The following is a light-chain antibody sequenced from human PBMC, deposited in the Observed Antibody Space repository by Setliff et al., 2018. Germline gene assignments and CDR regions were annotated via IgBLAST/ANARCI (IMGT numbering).Light chain of an antibody. CDR3: SSYTSSSTQV. CDR1: SSGVGGYNY. V-gene: IGLV2-14*03. J-gene: IGLJ1*01. CDR2: DVS. Sequence: QSALAQPASVSGSPGQSITISCTRTSSGVGGYNYVSWYQQHPGKAPKLMIYDVSNRPSGVSNRFSGSKSGNTASLTISGLQAEDEADYYCSSYTSSSTQVFGTGTKVTVL.